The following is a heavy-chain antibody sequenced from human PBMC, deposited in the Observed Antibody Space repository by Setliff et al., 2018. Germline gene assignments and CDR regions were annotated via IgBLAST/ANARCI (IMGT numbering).Heavy chain of an antibody. J-gene: IGHJ6*03. Sequence: SGPTLVNPTQTLTLTCTFSGFSISSSGMCVSWIRQSPGKALEWLARIDWDDDKYYSTSLKTRLTISKDTSKNQVVLTMTNMDSVDTATYYCARTVRSGSYHYYYMDVGGKGTTVTVS. V-gene: IGHV2-70*11. CDR1: GFSISSSGMC. CDR2: IDWDDDK. D-gene: IGHD1-26*01. CDR3: ARTVRSGSYHYYYMDV.